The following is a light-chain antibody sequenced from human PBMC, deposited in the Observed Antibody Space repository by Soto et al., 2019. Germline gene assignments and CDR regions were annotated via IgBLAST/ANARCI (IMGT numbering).Light chain of an antibody. CDR3: QQYNNWPLYT. CDR1: QTVGTN. CDR2: SAS. V-gene: IGKV3-15*01. Sequence: MVMTQSPATLSVSPGEGATLSCRVSQTVGTNLAWYQHRPGQAPRLLIYSASTRATGIPARFSGSGSGTEFTLTISSLQSEDFAVYYCQQYNNWPLYTFGQGTKLEIK. J-gene: IGKJ2*01.